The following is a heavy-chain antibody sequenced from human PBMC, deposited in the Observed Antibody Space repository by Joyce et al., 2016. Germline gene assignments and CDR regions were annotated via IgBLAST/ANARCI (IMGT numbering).Heavy chain of an antibody. CDR3: ARDIHYYNSSGYYWGAFDI. V-gene: IGHV1-18*01. CDR1: GYIFTTYG. Sequence: QVQLVQSGSEVKKPGASVEVSCKASGYIFTTYGISWVRQAPGQGFEWMGCISAHHGNTKYAQKFQGRVTMTIDTSTSTAYMELESLRSDDTAVYYCARDIHYYNSSGYYWGAFDIWGQGTMVSVSS. D-gene: IGHD3-22*01. CDR2: ISAHHGNT. J-gene: IGHJ3*02.